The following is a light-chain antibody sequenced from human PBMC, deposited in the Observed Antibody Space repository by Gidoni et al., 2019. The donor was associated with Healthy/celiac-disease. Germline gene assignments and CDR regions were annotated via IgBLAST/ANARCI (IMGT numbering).Light chain of an antibody. Sequence: DIQMTQSPSSLSASVGDRVTITCQASQDISNCLNWYQQKPGKAPKLLIYDASNLETGVPSRFSGSGSGTDFTFTISSLQPEDIATYYCQQYVLFGPGTKVDIK. J-gene: IGKJ3*01. CDR2: DAS. V-gene: IGKV1-33*01. CDR1: QDISNC. CDR3: QQYVL.